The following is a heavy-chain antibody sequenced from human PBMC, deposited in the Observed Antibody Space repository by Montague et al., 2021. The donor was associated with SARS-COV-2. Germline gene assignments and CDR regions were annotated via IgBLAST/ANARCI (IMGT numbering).Heavy chain of an antibody. D-gene: IGHD2-21*02. V-gene: IGHV3-30-3*01. J-gene: IGHJ3*02. CDR1: GFTFSSYA. CDR2: ISYDGSNK. CDR3: ARDFVVVTAGALDI. Sequence: SLRLSCSASGFTFSSYAMHWVRQAPGKGLEWVAVISYDGSNKYYADSVKGRFTISRDNSKNTLYLQMNSLRAEDTAVYYCARDFVVVTAGALDIWGQGTMVTVSS.